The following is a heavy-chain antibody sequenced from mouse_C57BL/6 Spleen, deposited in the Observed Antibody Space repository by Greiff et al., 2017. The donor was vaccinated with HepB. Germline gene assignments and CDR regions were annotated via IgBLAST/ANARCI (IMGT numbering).Heavy chain of an antibody. V-gene: IGHV1-15*01. CDR2: IDPETGGT. J-gene: IGHJ2*01. CDR3: TREGGLLYFIFDY. D-gene: IGHD2-1*01. Sequence: VQLVESGAELVRPGASVTLSCKASGYTFTDYEMHWVKQTPVHGLEWIGAIDPETGGTAYNQKFKGKAILTADKSSSTAYMELRSLTSEDSAVYYCTREGGLLYFIFDYWGQGTTLTVSS. CDR1: GYTFTDYE.